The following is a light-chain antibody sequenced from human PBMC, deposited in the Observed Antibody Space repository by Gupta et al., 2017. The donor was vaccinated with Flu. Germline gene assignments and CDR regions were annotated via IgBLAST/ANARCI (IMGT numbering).Light chain of an antibody. V-gene: IGLV2-11*01. J-gene: IGLJ1*01. CDR3: CSYAGSYTFV. CDR2: DVS. Sequence: QSALTQPRSVSGSPGQSVTIPCPGTSSDVGGYNYVSWYQQHPGKAPKLMIYDVSKRPSGVPYRFSGSKSGNTASLTISGLQAEDEADYYCCSYAGSYTFVFGTGTKVTVL. CDR1: SSDVGGYNY.